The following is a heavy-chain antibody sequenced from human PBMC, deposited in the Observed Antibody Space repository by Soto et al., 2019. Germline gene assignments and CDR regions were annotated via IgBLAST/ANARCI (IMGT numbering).Heavy chain of an antibody. CDR3: ERCPYSSSWYDY. Sequence: EVQLVESGGGLVQPGGSLSLSCAASGFTVSSNYMSWFRRAPGKGLVWVSVIDSGGSTYYADSVKGRLPISRDNSKNTLYLQMNSLRAEDTAVYYCERCPYSSSWYDYWGQGSLVTVSS. J-gene: IGHJ4*02. D-gene: IGHD6-13*01. CDR1: GFTVSSNY. V-gene: IGHV3-66*01. CDR2: IDSGGST.